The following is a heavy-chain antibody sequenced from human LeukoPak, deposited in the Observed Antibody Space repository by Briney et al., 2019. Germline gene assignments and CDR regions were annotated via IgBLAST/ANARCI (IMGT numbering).Heavy chain of an antibody. CDR1: GGSISSYY. J-gene: IGHJ4*02. CDR2: IYYSGST. CDR3: ARVLRYFDWLLDY. V-gene: IGHV4-59*12. D-gene: IGHD3-9*01. Sequence: PSETLSLTCTVSGGSISSYYWSWIRQPPGKGLEWIGYIYYSGSTNYNPSLKSRVTMSVDTSKNQFSLKLSSVTAADTAVYYCARVLRYFDWLLDYWGQGTLVTVSS.